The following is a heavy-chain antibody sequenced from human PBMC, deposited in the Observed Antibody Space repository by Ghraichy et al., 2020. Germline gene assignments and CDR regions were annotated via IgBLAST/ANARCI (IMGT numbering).Heavy chain of an antibody. V-gene: IGHV3-23*01. CDR3: ARRGGSGATARYGY. D-gene: IGHD3-10*01. J-gene: IGHJ4*02. CDR2: IGGIDGNT. CDR1: GFTFGIYA. Sequence: GESLNISCAASGFTFGIYAMSWVRQAPGKGLEWVATIGGIDGNTYHADSVKGRFTISRDNSKSTLYLQMDSLRAEDTAIYYCARRGGSGATARYGYWGQGTLVTVSS.